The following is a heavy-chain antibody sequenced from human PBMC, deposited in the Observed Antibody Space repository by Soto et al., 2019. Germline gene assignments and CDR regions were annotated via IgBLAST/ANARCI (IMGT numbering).Heavy chain of an antibody. J-gene: IGHJ5*02. CDR2: VVVGSDNT. D-gene: IGHD4-17*01. CDR3: AAEXDDYADFNH. V-gene: IGHV1-58*01. Sequence: VKVSCKTSGFTFSKSSVQWMRQARGQRLEWIGWVVVGSDNTRYAQNFQDRVTITRDMSTSTSYMELSSLTSEDTAVYFCAAEXDDYADFNHWGQGTPVTVSS. CDR1: GFTFSKSS.